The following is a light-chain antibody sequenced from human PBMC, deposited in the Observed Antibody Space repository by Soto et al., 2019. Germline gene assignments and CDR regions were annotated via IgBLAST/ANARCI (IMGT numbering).Light chain of an antibody. J-gene: IGKJ5*01. CDR3: EEFNSYVIA. CDR2: AAS. CDR1: QDITSA. Sequence: AIQLTQSPSSLSASVGDRVTITCRASQDITSALAWYQQKPGKAPNLLIYAASSLKSGAPSRFSCSGSGTDFTLTIGSLQPEDFATDYCEEFNSYVIAFGHGTRLETK. V-gene: IGKV1-13*02.